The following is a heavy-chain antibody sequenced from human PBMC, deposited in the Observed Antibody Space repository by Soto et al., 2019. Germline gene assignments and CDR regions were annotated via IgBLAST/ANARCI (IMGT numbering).Heavy chain of an antibody. CDR3: ASTQKEGGDYGGAYYYSGMDV. CDR2: IYPGDSDT. Sequence: LGESLKISCKGSGYSFTSYWIGWVRQMPGKGLEGMGIIYPGDSDTRYSPSFQGQVTISADKSISTAYLQWSSLKASDTAMYYCASTQKEGGDYGGAYYYSGMDVWGQGPTVTVSS. V-gene: IGHV5-51*01. CDR1: GYSFTSYW. J-gene: IGHJ6*02. D-gene: IGHD4-17*01.